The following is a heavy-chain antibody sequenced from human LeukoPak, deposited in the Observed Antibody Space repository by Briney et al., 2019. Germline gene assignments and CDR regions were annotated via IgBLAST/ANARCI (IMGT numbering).Heavy chain of an antibody. J-gene: IGHJ5*02. CDR1: GGSISSYY. Sequence: PSETLSLTCTVSGGSISSYYWSWIRQPPGKGLEWIGYIYYSGSTNYNPSLKSRVTISVDTSKNQFSLKLSSVTAADTAVYYCARDSSAARSPYNWFDPWGQGTLVTVSS. CDR3: ARDSSAARSPYNWFDP. V-gene: IGHV4-59*01. CDR2: IYYSGST. D-gene: IGHD6-6*01.